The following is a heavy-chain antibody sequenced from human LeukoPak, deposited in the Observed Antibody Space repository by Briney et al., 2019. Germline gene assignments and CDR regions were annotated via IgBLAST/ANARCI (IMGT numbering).Heavy chain of an antibody. V-gene: IGHV1-69*05. D-gene: IGHD3-3*01. CDR2: IIPIFGTA. J-gene: IGHJ4*02. CDR3: ARVPYDFWSGSHLQYSGYLDY. Sequence: GASVKVSRKASGGTFSSYAISWVRQAPGQGLEWMGGIIPIFGTANYAQKFQGRVTITTDESTSTAYMELSSLRSEDTAVYYCARVPYDFWSGSHLQYSGYLDYWGQGTLVTVSS. CDR1: GGTFSSYA.